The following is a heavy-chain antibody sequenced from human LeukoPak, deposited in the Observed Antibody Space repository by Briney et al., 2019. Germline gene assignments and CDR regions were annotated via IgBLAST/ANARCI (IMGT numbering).Heavy chain of an antibody. J-gene: IGHJ4*02. V-gene: IGHV3-30*18. D-gene: IGHD6-13*01. CDR1: GFTFRNYG. CDR2: ISNDGSNK. CDR3: AKSGIAAAGQRGYFDY. Sequence: GGSLRLSCAASGFTFRNYGMHWIRQAPGKGLEWVAVISNDGSNKYYADSVKGRFTISRDNSKNTVYLQMNSLRGEDTAVYYCAKSGIAAAGQRGYFDYWGQGTLVTVSS.